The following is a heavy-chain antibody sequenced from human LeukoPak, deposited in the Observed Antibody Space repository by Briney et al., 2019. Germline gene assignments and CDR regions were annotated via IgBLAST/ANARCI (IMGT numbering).Heavy chain of an antibody. J-gene: IGHJ4*02. CDR1: GGSISSYY. CDR3: ARSSSGALRNFDY. V-gene: IGHV4-59*01. D-gene: IGHD6-19*01. CDR2: IYYSGST. Sequence: ASETLSLTCTVSGGSISSYYWSWIRQPPGKGLEWIGYIYYSGSTNYNPSLKSRVTISVDTSKNQFSLKLSSVTAADTAVYYCARSSSGALRNFDYWGQGTLVTVSS.